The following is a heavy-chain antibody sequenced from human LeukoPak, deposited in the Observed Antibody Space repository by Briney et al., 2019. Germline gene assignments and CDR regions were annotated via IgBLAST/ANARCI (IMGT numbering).Heavy chain of an antibody. J-gene: IGHJ4*02. D-gene: IGHD3-22*01. CDR2: ISYDGSNK. CDR3: AKVGPRYDSSGYYELDY. V-gene: IGHV3-30*18. Sequence: GGSLRLSCAASGFTFSSYGMHWVRQAPGKGLGWVAVISYDGSNKYYADSVKGRFTISRDNSKNTLYLQMNSLRAEDTAVYYCAKVGPRYDSSGYYELDYWGQGTLVTVSS. CDR1: GFTFSSYG.